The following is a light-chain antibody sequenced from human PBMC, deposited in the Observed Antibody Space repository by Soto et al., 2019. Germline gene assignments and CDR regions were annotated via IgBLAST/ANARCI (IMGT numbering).Light chain of an antibody. J-gene: IGLJ2*01. V-gene: IGLV2-14*02. Sequence: QSVLTQPASVSGSPGQSITISCTGTSSDVGSYNFVSWYQHHPGKAPRLMIYGVSTRPSGVSNRFSGSKSGNTASLTISGLQAEDEAEYYCSSYTTSTTRVFGGGTKVTVL. CDR3: SSYTTSTTRV. CDR1: SSDVGSYNF. CDR2: GVS.